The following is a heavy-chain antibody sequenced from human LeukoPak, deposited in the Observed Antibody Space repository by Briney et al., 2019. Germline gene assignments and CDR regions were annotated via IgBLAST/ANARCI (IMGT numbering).Heavy chain of an antibody. Sequence: GGSLRLSCAASGFTFSSYWMTWVRQAPGKGLEWVAHIKQGGSEKYYVDSVKGRFTISRDNAKNSLYLQMNSLRAEDSAVYYCARANGGYYGGYPSTYWGQGTLVTVSS. D-gene: IGHD4-23*01. V-gene: IGHV3-7*01. CDR1: GFTFSSYW. CDR3: ARANGGYYGGYPSTY. J-gene: IGHJ4*02. CDR2: IKQGGSEK.